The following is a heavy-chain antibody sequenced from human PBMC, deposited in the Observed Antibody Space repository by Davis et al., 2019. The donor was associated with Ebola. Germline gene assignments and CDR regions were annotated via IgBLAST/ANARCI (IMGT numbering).Heavy chain of an antibody. J-gene: IGHJ6*03. CDR2: IYYSGST. V-gene: IGHV4-31*03. Sequence: PSETLSLTCTVSGGSISRGGSYWIWLRQHPGKGLEWIGYIYYSGSTYYKPSLKSRVTISLDTSKNQFTLNLNSVTAADTAVYYCARDLRYDSSGYDYYFYMDVWGKGTTVTVSS. D-gene: IGHD3-22*01. CDR3: ARDLRYDSSGYDYYFYMDV. CDR1: GGSISRGGSY.